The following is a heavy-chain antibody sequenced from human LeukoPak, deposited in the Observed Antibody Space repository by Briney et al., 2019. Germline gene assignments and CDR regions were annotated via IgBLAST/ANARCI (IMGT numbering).Heavy chain of an antibody. V-gene: IGHV1-69*13. D-gene: IGHD3-22*01. Sequence: GASVNVSCKASGGTFSSYAISWVRQAPGQGLEWMRGIIPIFGTANYAQKFQGRVTITADESTSTAYMELSSLRSEDTAVYYCARDHDSSGYTWGNYFDYWGQGTLVTVSS. CDR3: ARDHDSSGYTWGNYFDY. J-gene: IGHJ4*02. CDR2: IIPIFGTA. CDR1: GGTFSSYA.